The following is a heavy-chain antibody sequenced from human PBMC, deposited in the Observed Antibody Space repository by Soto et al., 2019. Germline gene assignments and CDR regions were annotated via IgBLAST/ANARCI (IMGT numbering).Heavy chain of an antibody. J-gene: IGHJ6*03. CDR1: GYTFTSDY. V-gene: IGHV1-46*03. CDR3: ARDFRDCSGGSCLYYYYYYMDV. D-gene: IGHD2-15*01. Sequence: ASVKVSCKASGYTFTSDYMHWVRQATGQGLEWMGIINPSGGSTSYALKFQGRVTMTRDTSTSTVYMELSSLRSEDTAVYYCARDFRDCSGGSCLYYYYYYMDVWGKGTTVTVSS. CDR2: INPSGGST.